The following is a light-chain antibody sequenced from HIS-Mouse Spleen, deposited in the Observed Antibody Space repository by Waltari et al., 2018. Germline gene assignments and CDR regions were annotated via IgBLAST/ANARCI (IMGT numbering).Light chain of an antibody. CDR1: NLGSKS. CDR2: DDS. J-gene: IGLJ3*02. CDR3: QVWDSSSDHPV. Sequence: SYVLTQPPSVSVAPGQTARITCGGNNLGSKSVHVIQQKPGQAPVLVVYDDSDRPSGIPERFSGSNSGNTATLTISRVEAGDEADYYCQVWDSSSDHPVFGGGTKLTVL. V-gene: IGLV3-21*02.